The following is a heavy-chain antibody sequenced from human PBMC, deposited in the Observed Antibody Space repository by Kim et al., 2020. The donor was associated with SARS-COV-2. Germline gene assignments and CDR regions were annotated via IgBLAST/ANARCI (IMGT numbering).Heavy chain of an antibody. D-gene: IGHD3-10*01. CDR1: GFTFSTYG. Sequence: GGSLRLSCAASGFTFSTYGMHWVRQAPGKGLEWVAVISYDGTNKYYADSVKGRFTISRDNSKNTLYLQMNSLRAEDTAVYYCARTDQYHYGSETSNMVNYWSQGTLGNVSS. J-gene: IGHJ4*02. CDR3: ARTDQYHYGSETSNMVNY. V-gene: IGHV3-33*05. CDR2: ISYDGTNK.